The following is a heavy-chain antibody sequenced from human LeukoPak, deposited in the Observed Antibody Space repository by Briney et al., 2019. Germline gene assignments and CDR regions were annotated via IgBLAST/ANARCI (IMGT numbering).Heavy chain of an antibody. Sequence: PGGSLRLSCAASGFTVSSNYMSWVRQAPGKGLEWVSSISSSSSYKNYADSVKGRFTISRDNSKNPLYLQMNSLRAEDTAVYYCARVFRPRETYFDHWGQGTLVTVSS. CDR3: ARVFRPRETYFDH. V-gene: IGHV3-21*01. CDR1: GFTVSSNY. J-gene: IGHJ4*02. CDR2: ISSSSSYK. D-gene: IGHD5-24*01.